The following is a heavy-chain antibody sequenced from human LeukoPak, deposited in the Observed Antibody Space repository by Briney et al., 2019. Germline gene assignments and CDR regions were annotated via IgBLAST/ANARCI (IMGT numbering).Heavy chain of an antibody. V-gene: IGHV3-7*01. Sequence: GGSLRLSCAASEFSFSTYWMSWVRQAPGKGLEWVANIKPDGSEKYYVDSVKGRLTISRDNAENSLYLQMNSLRAEDTAVYYCARPGTGYCSSAACYTGAFDIWGQGTMVTVCS. D-gene: IGHD2-2*02. CDR2: IKPDGSEK. CDR1: EFSFSTYW. CDR3: ARPGTGYCSSAACYTGAFDI. J-gene: IGHJ3*02.